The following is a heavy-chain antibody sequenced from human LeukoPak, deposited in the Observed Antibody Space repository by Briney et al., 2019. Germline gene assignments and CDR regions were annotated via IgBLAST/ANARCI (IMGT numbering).Heavy chain of an antibody. D-gene: IGHD3-10*01. CDR2: MNPNSGNT. J-gene: IGHJ6*03. CDR3: AIRYGSGEKYYYYYMDV. CDR1: GYTFTSYD. Sequence: GASVKVSCKASGYTFTSYDINWVRQATGQGLEWMGWMNPNSGNTGYAQKFQGRATMTRNTSISTAYMELSSLRSEDTAVYYCAIRYGSGEKYYYYYMDVWGKGTTVTVSS. V-gene: IGHV1-8*01.